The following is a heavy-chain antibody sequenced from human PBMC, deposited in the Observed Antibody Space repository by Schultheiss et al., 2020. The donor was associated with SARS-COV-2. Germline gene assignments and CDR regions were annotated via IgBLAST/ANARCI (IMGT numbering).Heavy chain of an antibody. Sequence: ASVKVSCKASGYTFINYGISWVRQAPGQGLEWMGWISAYNGNTNYAQKVQGRLTMTTNASTSTAYMELRSLRSDDTAVYYCAGGSYYYYGMDVWGQGTTVTSP. V-gene: IGHV1-18*01. CDR2: ISAYNGNT. J-gene: IGHJ6*02. D-gene: IGHD1-26*01. CDR1: GYTFINYG. CDR3: AGGSYYYYGMDV.